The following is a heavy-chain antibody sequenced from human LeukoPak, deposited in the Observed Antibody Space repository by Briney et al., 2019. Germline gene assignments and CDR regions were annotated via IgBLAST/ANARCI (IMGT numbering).Heavy chain of an antibody. V-gene: IGHV1-8*01. CDR2: MNPNSGNT. D-gene: IGHD5-18*01. Sequence: ASVKVSCKASGYTFTSYDTNWVRQATGQGLEWMGWMNPNSGNTGYAQKFQGRVTMTRNTSISTAYMELSSLRSEDTAVYYCARENTAMVNNYYGMDVWGQGTTVTVSS. J-gene: IGHJ6*02. CDR3: ARENTAMVNNYYGMDV. CDR1: GYTFTSYD.